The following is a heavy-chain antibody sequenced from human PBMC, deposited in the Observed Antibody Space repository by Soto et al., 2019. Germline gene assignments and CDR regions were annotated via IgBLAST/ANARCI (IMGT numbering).Heavy chain of an antibody. CDR1: GGSFSGYY. CDR3: ARGVSKGYYGSGSYMGH. V-gene: IGHV4-34*01. D-gene: IGHD3-10*01. CDR2: INHSGST. Sequence: PSETLSLTCAVYGGSFSGYYWSWIRQPPGKGLEWIGEINHSGSTNYNPSLKSRVTISVDTSKNQFSLKLSSVTAADTAVYYCARGVSKGYYGSGSYMGHWGQGTLVTVSS. J-gene: IGHJ4*02.